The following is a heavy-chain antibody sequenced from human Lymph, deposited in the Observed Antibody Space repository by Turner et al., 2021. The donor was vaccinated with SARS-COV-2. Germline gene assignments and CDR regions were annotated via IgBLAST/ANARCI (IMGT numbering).Heavy chain of an antibody. J-gene: IGHJ4*02. V-gene: IGHV4-39*01. CDR3: ARAPFIIVLMMYASGYFDN. CDR1: GGSIRSSSYY. Sequence: QLQLQESGPGLVKPSETLSLTCTVPGGSIRSSSYYWGWIRQPPGKGLEWIGSIYYSGSTYYNPSLKSRVTISVDTSKNQFSLKLSSETAADTAVYYCARAPFIIVLMMYASGYFDNWGQGTLVTVSS. D-gene: IGHD2-8*01. CDR2: IYYSGST.